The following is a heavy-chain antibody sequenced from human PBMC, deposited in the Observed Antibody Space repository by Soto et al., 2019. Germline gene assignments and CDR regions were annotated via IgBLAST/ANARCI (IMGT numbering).Heavy chain of an antibody. D-gene: IGHD2-2*01. CDR3: VRASMPKAHFDS. J-gene: IGHJ4*02. Sequence: SETLSLTCTVSGGSIRGYYWSWIRQSAGMGLEWIGRMHTSGSTNYNPSLKSRVTFSVDMSRNQISLKLASVTAADTALYYCVRASMPKAHFDSWGQGTLVTVSS. CDR2: MHTSGST. CDR1: GGSIRGYY. V-gene: IGHV4-4*07.